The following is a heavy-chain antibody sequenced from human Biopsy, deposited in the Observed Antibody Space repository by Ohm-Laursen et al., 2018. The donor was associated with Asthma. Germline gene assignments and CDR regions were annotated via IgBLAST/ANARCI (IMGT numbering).Heavy chain of an antibody. J-gene: IGHJ6*02. V-gene: IGHV3-30-3*01. CDR1: GFTFSDYA. Sequence: SLRLSCIASGFTFSDYAIYWVRQAPGKGLEWVAFISYDGSDKFYADSVKGRFTTSRDNSQNTLDLHMNRLTFEDTAVYYCARASVVKHYYYYGMDVWGPGTTVTVFS. CDR2: ISYDGSDK. CDR3: ARASVVKHYYYYGMDV.